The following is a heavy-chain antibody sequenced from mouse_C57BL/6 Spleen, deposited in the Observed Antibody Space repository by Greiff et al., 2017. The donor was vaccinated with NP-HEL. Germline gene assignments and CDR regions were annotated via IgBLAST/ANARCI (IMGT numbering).Heavy chain of an antibody. V-gene: IGHV5-9-1*02. CDR1: GFTFSSYA. J-gene: IGHJ4*01. Sequence: EVKLMESGEGLVKPGGSLKLSCAASGFTFSSYAMSWVRQTPEKRLEWVAYISSGGDYIYYADTVKGRFTISRDNARNTLYLQMSSLKSEDTAMYYCTRDKGYSNYGYYAMDYWGQGTSVTVSS. CDR3: TRDKGYSNYGYYAMDY. D-gene: IGHD2-5*01. CDR2: ISSGGDYI.